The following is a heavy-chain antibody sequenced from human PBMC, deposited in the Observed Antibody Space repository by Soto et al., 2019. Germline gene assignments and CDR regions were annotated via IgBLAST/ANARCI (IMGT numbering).Heavy chain of an antibody. CDR2: ISGSGGST. CDR3: AKEENQYCSGGSCYYGY. D-gene: IGHD2-15*01. V-gene: IGHV3-23*01. Sequence: EVQLLESGGGVVQPGGSLRVSCAASGFTFSSYAMSWVRQAPGKGLEWVSAISGSGGSTYYADSVKGRFTISRDNSKNTLYLQMNSLRAEDTAVYYCAKEENQYCSGGSCYYGYWGQGTLVTVSS. CDR1: GFTFSSYA. J-gene: IGHJ4*02.